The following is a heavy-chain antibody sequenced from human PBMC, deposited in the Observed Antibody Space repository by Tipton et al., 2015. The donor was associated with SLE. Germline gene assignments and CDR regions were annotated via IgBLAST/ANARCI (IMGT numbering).Heavy chain of an antibody. D-gene: IGHD3/OR15-3a*01. J-gene: IGHJ4*02. CDR2: IYSGGTT. Sequence: SLRLSCAASGFTVSGSYMSWVRQAPGKGLEWVSVIYSGGTTYYADSVKGRFTIPRDNSKNSLYLQMNSLRAEDTAVYYCAGEWTFDYWGQGTLVTVSS. CDR1: GFTVSGSY. V-gene: IGHV3-53*05. CDR3: AGEWTFDY.